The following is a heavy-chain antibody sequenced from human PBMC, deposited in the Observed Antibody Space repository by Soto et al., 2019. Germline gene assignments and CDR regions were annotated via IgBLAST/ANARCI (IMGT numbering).Heavy chain of an antibody. D-gene: IGHD6-13*01. Sequence: LRLSCAASGFTFSSYAMSWVRQAPGKGLEWVSAISGSGGSTYYADSVKGRFTISRDNSKNTLYLQMNSLRAEDTAVYYCAKLQQLSYSYFDYWGQGTLVTVSS. V-gene: IGHV3-23*01. CDR3: AKLQQLSYSYFDY. CDR2: ISGSGGST. CDR1: GFTFSSYA. J-gene: IGHJ4*02.